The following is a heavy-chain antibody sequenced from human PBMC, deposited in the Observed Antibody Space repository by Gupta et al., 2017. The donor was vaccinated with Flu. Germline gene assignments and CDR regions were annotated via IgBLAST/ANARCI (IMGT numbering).Heavy chain of an antibody. CDR1: FINYV. Sequence: FINYVIHWVRQAPGQRLEWMGWMNAGNGNTKYSQKFQGRITITRDSSASTAYVELSGLRSEDTAVYYCARGMMYNTKALDIWGQGTMVTVSS. V-gene: IGHV1-3*01. D-gene: IGHD2-8*01. CDR2: MNAGNGNT. CDR3: ARGMMYNTKALDI. J-gene: IGHJ3*02.